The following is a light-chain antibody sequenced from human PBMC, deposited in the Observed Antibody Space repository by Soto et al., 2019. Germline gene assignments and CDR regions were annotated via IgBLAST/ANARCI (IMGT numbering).Light chain of an antibody. J-gene: IGLJ1*01. V-gene: IGLV2-14*03. CDR1: SSYIGRYNF. Sequence: QSVLTQPASMSGSPGQSVTISCTGTSSYIGRYNFVSWYQHHPGKAPKLIIYDATKRPSGVSYRFSGSKSGTTASLTISGLQAAEEADYYCTSYPITTPFGFGTGTKVTV. CDR3: TSYPITTPFG. CDR2: DAT.